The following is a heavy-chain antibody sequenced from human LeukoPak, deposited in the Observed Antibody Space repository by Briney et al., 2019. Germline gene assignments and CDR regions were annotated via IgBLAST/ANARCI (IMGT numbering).Heavy chain of an antibody. CDR1: GFTFSSYG. J-gene: IGHJ4*02. CDR2: ISYDGSNK. Sequence: GGSLRLSCAASGFTFSSYGMRWVRQAPGKGLEWVAVISYDGSNKYYADSVKGRFTISRDNSKNTLYLQMNSLRAEDTAVYYCAKVRSMDLDYWGQGTLVTVSS. V-gene: IGHV3-30*18. D-gene: IGHD2-8*01. CDR3: AKVRSMDLDY.